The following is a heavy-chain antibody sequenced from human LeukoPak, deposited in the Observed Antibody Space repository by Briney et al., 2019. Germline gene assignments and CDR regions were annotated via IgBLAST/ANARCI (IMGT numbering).Heavy chain of an antibody. CDR2: INTNTGNP. J-gene: IGHJ3*02. CDR1: GYTFTSYA. V-gene: IGHV7-4-1*02. Sequence: ASVKVSCKASGYTFTSYAMNWVRQAPGQGLEWMGWINTNTGNPTYAQGFTGRFVFSLDTSVSTAYLQISSLKAEDTAVCYCAREPDIAVAGNAFDIWGQGTMVTVSS. CDR3: AREPDIAVAGNAFDI. D-gene: IGHD6-19*01.